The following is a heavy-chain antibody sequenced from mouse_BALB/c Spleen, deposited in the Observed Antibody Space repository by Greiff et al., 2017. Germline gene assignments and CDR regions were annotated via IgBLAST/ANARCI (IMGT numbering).Heavy chain of an antibody. CDR2: ISYDGSN. J-gene: IGHJ3*01. CDR3: ARDRPFAY. CDR1: GYSITSGYY. Sequence: EVKLVESGPGLVEPSQSLSLTCSVTGYSITSGYYWNWIRQFPGNKLEWMGYISYDGSNNYNPSLKNRISITRDTSKNQFFLKLNSVTTEDTATYYCARDRPFAYWGQGTLVTVSA. V-gene: IGHV3-6*02.